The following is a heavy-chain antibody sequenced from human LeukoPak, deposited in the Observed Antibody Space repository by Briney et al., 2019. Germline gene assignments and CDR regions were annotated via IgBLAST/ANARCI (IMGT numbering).Heavy chain of an antibody. V-gene: IGHV4-31*03. CDR3: ARGWVVVVPVAILD. J-gene: IGHJ6*02. CDR1: GGSISSAAYY. Sequence: SQTLSLTCTVSGGSISSAAYYWSWIRQHPGKGLEWIGYIYHSGSPNSKTSLRSRVNISVDTSKTHFSLNLTSVTAADTAVYYCARGWVVVVPVAILDWGQGTTVTVSS. D-gene: IGHD2-2*01. CDR2: IYHSGSP.